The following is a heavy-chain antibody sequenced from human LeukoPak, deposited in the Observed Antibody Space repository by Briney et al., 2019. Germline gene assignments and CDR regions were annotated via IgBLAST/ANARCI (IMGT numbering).Heavy chain of an antibody. D-gene: IGHD6-13*01. V-gene: IGHV1-69*05. CDR1: GGTFSSYA. J-gene: IGHJ4*02. CDR2: IIPIFGTA. CDR3: ARDPHVAAAGTH. Sequence: SVKVSCKAPGGTFSSYAISWVRQAPGQGLEWMGRIIPIFGTANYAQKFQGRVTITTDESTSTAYMELSSLRSEDTAVYYCARDPHVAAAGTHWGQGTLVTVSS.